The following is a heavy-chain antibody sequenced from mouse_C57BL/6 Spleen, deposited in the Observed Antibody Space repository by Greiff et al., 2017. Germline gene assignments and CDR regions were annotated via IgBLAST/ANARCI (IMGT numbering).Heavy chain of an antibody. V-gene: IGHV1-80*01. J-gene: IGHJ4*01. Sequence: QVHVKQSGAELVKPGASVKISCKASGYAFSSYWMNWVKQRPGKGLEWIGQIYPGDGDTNYNGKFKGKATLTADKSSSTAYMQLSSLTSEDSAVYFCARGDYYAMDYGGQGTSVTVSS. CDR1: GYAFSSYW. CDR3: ARGDYYAMDY. CDR2: IYPGDGDT.